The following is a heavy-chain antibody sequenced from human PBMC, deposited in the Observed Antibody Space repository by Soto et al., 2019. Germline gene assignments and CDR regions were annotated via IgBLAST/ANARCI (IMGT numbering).Heavy chain of an antibody. J-gene: IGHJ6*02. CDR2: INPSGGST. D-gene: IGHD2-2*03. CDR3: ARDYLDIGVVPAASDYYGMDV. Sequence: ASVKVSCKASGYTFTSYYMHWVRQAPGQGLEWMGIINPSGGSTSYAQKFQGRVTMTRDTSTSTVYMELSSLRSEDTAVYYCARDYLDIGVVPAASDYYGMDVWGQGSSVTVSS. V-gene: IGHV1-46*01. CDR1: GYTFTSYY.